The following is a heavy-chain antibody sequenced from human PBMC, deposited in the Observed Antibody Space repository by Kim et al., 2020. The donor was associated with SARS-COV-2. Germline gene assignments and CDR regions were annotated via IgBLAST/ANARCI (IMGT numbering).Heavy chain of an antibody. J-gene: IGHJ4*02. Sequence: GGSLRLSCAASGFTFSTYAMNWVRQAPGKGLEWVSGISGSGGTTYYADSVKGRFTISRDNSKNTLYLQMNSLRAGDTAVYYCAKDSFVSIRLAPFDYWGQGTLVTVSP. CDR2: ISGSGGTT. V-gene: IGHV3-23*01. CDR1: GFTFSTYA. CDR3: AKDSFVSIRLAPFDY. D-gene: IGHD6-6*01.